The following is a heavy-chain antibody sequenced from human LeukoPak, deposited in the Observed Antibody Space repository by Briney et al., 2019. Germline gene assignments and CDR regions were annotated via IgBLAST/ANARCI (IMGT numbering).Heavy chain of an antibody. D-gene: IGHD3-16*01. J-gene: IGHJ6*03. V-gene: IGHV4-59*01. CDR2: IYYSGST. CDR1: GGSISSYC. CDR3: ARETSQKGAHYMDV. Sequence: SETLSLTCTVSGGSISSYCWSWIRQPPGKGLEWIGYIYYSGSTSYKPSLKSRVTISVDTSKNQFSLKLRSVTAADTAVYYCARETSQKGAHYMDVWGKGTTVTISS.